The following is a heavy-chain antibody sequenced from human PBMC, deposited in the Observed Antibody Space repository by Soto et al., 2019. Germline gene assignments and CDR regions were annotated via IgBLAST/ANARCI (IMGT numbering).Heavy chain of an antibody. Sequence: EVQLVESGGGLVQPGRSLRLSCAASGFTFDDYAMHWVRQAPGKGLEWVSGISWNSGSIGYADSVKGRFTISRDNAKNSLYLQMNSLSAEDTALYYCAKDIGYSSSWYDYWGQGTLVTVSS. J-gene: IGHJ4*02. CDR2: ISWNSGSI. CDR3: AKDIGYSSSWYDY. V-gene: IGHV3-9*01. D-gene: IGHD6-13*01. CDR1: GFTFDDYA.